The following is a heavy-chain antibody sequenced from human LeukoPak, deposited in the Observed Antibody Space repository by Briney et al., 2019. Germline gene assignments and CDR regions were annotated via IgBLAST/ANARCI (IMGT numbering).Heavy chain of an antibody. CDR2: IIPIFGTA. D-gene: IGHD5-18*01. Sequence: GASVKVSCKASGDTFSSYAISWVRQAPGQGLEWMGGIIPIFGTANYAQKFQGRVTITTDESTSTAYMELSSLRSEDTAVYYCARDDSYGFDYWGQGTLVTVSS. CDR1: GDTFSSYA. J-gene: IGHJ4*02. V-gene: IGHV1-69*05. CDR3: ARDDSYGFDY.